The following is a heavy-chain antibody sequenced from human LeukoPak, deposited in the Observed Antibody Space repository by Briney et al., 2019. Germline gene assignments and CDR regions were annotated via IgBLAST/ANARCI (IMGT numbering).Heavy chain of an antibody. D-gene: IGHD3-22*01. CDR1: GFTFSSYG. Sequence: PGGSLRLSCAASGFTFSSYGMHWVRQAPGKGLEWVAVISYDGSSKYYADSVKGRFTISRDNSKNTLYLQMNSLRAEDTAVYYCAKDPRITMIVVVITTYFDYWGQGTLVTVSS. CDR2: ISYDGSSK. J-gene: IGHJ4*02. V-gene: IGHV3-30*18. CDR3: AKDPRITMIVVVITTYFDY.